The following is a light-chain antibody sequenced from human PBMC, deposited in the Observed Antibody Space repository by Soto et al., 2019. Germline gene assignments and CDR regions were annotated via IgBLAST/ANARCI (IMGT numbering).Light chain of an antibody. CDR3: CSYAGSYTGV. J-gene: IGLJ1*01. Sequence: QSVLTQPASVSGSPGQSITISCTGTSSDVGGYKYVSWYQHHPGKAPKLMIYEVSNRPSGVSNRFSGSKSGNTASLTISGLQAEDEADYYCCSYAGSYTGVFGTGTKLTVL. CDR2: EVS. V-gene: IGLV2-14*01. CDR1: SSDVGGYKY.